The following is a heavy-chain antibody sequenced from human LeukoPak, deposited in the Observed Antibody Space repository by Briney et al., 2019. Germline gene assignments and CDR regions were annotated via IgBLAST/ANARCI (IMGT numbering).Heavy chain of an antibody. J-gene: IGHJ4*02. D-gene: IGHD1-26*01. CDR1: GGTFSNYA. CDR3: AISRSYGAFYNFDY. V-gene: IGHV1-69*04. CDR2: IIPILGIA. Sequence: SVKVSCKASGGTFSNYAISWVRQAPGQGLEWMGRIIPILGIANYAQKFQGRVTITADKSTSTAYMELSSLRSEDTAVYYCAISRSYGAFYNFDYWGQGTLVTVSS.